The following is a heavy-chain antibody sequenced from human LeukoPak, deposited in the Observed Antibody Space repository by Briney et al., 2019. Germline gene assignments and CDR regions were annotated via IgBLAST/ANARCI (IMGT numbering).Heavy chain of an antibody. CDR2: INSDGSGT. CDR3: ASYYYDNGGYWDAFDI. D-gene: IGHD3-22*01. V-gene: IGHV3-74*01. J-gene: IGHJ3*02. Sequence: GGSLRLSCAASGFTFSTYWMNWVRQDPGRELVWVSRINSDGSGTSYADSVKGRFTISRDNAENTLYLQMNSLRAEDTAVYYCASYYYDNGGYWDAFDIWGQGTMVTVSS. CDR1: GFTFSTYW.